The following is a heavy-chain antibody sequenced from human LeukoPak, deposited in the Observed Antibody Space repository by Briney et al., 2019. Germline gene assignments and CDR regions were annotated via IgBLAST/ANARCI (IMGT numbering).Heavy chain of an antibody. CDR3: VRDRTPDSGYFSGFDY. Sequence: PGGSLRLSCAASGFTFSSYGMHWVRQAPGKGLEWVAVIWYDGSNKYYADSVKGRFTISRDNSKNTLYLQMNSLRAEDTAVYYCVRDRTPDSGYFSGFDYWGQGTLVTVSS. CDR1: GFTFSSYG. CDR2: IWYDGSNK. J-gene: IGHJ4*02. V-gene: IGHV3-33*01. D-gene: IGHD3-22*01.